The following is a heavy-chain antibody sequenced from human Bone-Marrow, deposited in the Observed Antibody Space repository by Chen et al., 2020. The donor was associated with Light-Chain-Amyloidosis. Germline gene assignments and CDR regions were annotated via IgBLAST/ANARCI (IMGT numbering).Heavy chain of an antibody. J-gene: IGHJ6*02. Sequence: QVQLVESGGGVVQPGRSLRLSCAASGFTFSSYAMHWVRQAPGKGLAWVAVISYDGSNKYYADSVKGRFTISRDNSKNTLYLQMNSLRAEDTAVYYCASRDSSSSSGYYYYGMDVWGQGTTVTVSS. CDR1: GFTFSSYA. V-gene: IGHV3-30-3*01. CDR2: ISYDGSNK. CDR3: ASRDSSSSSGYYYYGMDV. D-gene: IGHD6-6*01.